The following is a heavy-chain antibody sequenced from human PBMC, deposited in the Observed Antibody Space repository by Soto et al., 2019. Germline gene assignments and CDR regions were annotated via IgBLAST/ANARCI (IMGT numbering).Heavy chain of an antibody. V-gene: IGHV4-30-4*01. J-gene: IGHJ1*01. CDR3: ARVGCSSTSCYGEYFQH. D-gene: IGHD2-2*01. Sequence: QVQLQESGPGLVKPSQTLSLTCTVSGGSISSGDYYWSWIRQPPGKGLEWIGYIYYSGSTYYNPSLKSRVTISVDTSKTQFSLKLSSVTAADTAVYYCARVGCSSTSCYGEYFQHWGQGTLVTVSS. CDR2: IYYSGST. CDR1: GGSISSGDYY.